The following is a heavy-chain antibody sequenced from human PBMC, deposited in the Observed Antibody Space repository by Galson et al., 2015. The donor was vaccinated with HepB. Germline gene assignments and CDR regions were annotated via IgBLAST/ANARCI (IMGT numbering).Heavy chain of an antibody. Sequence: SETLSLTCTVSSGSISSSYYYWGWIRQPPGKGLEWIGSVYYSGSTYYNPSLWGRLTISGDTSKNQFSLKLSSVTAADTAVYYCARHPVITYSFDIWGQGTMVTVSS. CDR3: ARHPVITYSFDI. J-gene: IGHJ3*02. V-gene: IGHV4-39*01. D-gene: IGHD3-16*01. CDR2: VYYSGST. CDR1: SGSISSSYYY.